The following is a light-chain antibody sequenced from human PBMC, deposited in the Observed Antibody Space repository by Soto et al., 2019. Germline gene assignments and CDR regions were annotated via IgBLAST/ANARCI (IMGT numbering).Light chain of an antibody. CDR2: DAS. CDR1: QSISSS. J-gene: IGKJ1*01. V-gene: IGKV3-11*01. CDR3: QQRSEWPRT. Sequence: EIVLTQSPATLSLSPGERATLSCRASQSISSSLAWYQQKPGQAPRLLIYDASTSATGFPARFSGSGSGTDFTLTIGSLEPEDFAVYYCQQRSEWPRTFGQVTKVEIK.